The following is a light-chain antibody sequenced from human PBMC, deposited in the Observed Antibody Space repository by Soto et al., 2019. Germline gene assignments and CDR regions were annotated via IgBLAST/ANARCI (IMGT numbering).Light chain of an antibody. V-gene: IGKV3-20*01. CDR2: GAS. Sequence: ILLTQSPGTLSLSPGDRATLSCRASQSLGSTFLAWYQQKSGQSPRLLIYGASDRATDIPDRFSGSGSGADFTLTISRLEPEDFAVYFCHQYGTLPLSFGGGTKVDIK. CDR3: HQYGTLPLS. J-gene: IGKJ4*01. CDR1: QSLGSTF.